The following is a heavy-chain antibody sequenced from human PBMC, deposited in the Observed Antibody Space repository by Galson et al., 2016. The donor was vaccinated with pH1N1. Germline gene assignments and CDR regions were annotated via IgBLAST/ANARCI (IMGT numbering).Heavy chain of an antibody. CDR3: ARGPVYWYFDL. J-gene: IGHJ2*01. CDR1: GYTLTSYD. Sequence: SVKVSCKVSGYTLTSYDINWVRQATGQGLEWMGWMNPNNGNADYAPKFQGRVTLTRNASINTAYMELSSLTSEDTAVYYCARGPVYWYFDLWGRGTPVIVSS. V-gene: IGHV1-8*01. CDR2: MNPNNGNA.